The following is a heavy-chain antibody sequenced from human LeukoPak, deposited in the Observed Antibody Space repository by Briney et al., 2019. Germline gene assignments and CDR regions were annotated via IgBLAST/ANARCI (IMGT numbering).Heavy chain of an antibody. J-gene: IGHJ4*02. V-gene: IGHV3-21*01. CDR1: GFTFSSYS. D-gene: IGHD6-13*01. CDR3: ARAVIAAAGTDY. CDR2: ISSSSSYI. Sequence: GGSLRLSCAASGFTFSSYSMNWVRQAPGKGLEWVSSISSSSSYIYYADSVKGRFTISRDNARNSLYLQMNSLRAEDTAVYYCARAVIAAAGTDYWGQGTLVTVSS.